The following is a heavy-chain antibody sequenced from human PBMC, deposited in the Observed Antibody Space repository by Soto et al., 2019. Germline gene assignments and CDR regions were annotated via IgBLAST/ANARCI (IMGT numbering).Heavy chain of an antibody. CDR2: IYYSGST. Sequence: QVQLQESGPGLVKPSQTLSLTCTVSGGSISSGDYYWSWIRQPPGKGLEWIGYIYYSGSTYYNPSLKSRVTISVDTSKNQFSLKLSSVTAADTAVYYCASRRLDICSGGSCYSFDYWGQGTLVTVSS. CDR1: GGSISSGDYY. V-gene: IGHV4-30-4*01. CDR3: ASRRLDICSGGSCYSFDY. J-gene: IGHJ4*02. D-gene: IGHD2-15*01.